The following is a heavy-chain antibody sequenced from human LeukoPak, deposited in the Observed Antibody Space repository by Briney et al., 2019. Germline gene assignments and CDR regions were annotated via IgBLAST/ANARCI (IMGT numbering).Heavy chain of an antibody. Sequence: ASVKVSCKASGGTFSSYTISWVRQAPGQGLEWMGRIIPILGIANYAQKFQGRVTITADKFTSTAYMELSSLRSEDTAVYYCAREYDFWSGYYPPYFDYWGQGTLVTVSS. D-gene: IGHD3-3*01. CDR1: GGTFSSYT. J-gene: IGHJ4*02. CDR2: IIPILGIA. CDR3: AREYDFWSGYYPPYFDY. V-gene: IGHV1-69*04.